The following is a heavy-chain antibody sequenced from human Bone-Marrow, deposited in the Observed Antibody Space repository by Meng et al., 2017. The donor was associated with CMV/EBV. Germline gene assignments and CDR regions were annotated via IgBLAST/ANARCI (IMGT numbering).Heavy chain of an antibody. V-gene: IGHV1-18*01. CDR1: GYTFTSYA. CDR2: ISPNTGTT. Sequence: ASVKVSCKASGYTFTSYAIRWVRQAPGQGLEWMGWISPNTGTTNYAQKFQGRVTMTTDKSTSTAYMELSSLRSDDTAVYYCASARGYYYYYPMQDWGQGTTVTVSS. J-gene: IGHJ6*02. CDR3: ASARGYYYYYPMQD.